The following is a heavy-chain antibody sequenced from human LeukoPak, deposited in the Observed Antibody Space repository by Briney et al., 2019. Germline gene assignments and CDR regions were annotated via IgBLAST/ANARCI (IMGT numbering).Heavy chain of an antibody. Sequence: ASVTVSCKASGYTFTNYGIAWVRQAPGQGLEWMGWITTRSGAAQLAHILQARVTMTTDTSTSTASMELRSLGSDDTAVYYCARDTDCSFAYWGQGSLVTVSS. CDR1: GYTFTNYG. CDR3: ARDTDCSFAY. CDR2: ITTRSGAA. V-gene: IGHV1-18*01. J-gene: IGHJ4*02. D-gene: IGHD2-21*01.